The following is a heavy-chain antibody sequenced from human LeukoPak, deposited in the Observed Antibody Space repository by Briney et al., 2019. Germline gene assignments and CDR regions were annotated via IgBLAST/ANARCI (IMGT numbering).Heavy chain of an antibody. CDR2: IKQDGSEK. CDR1: GFTFSNYW. CDR3: ARRDDFDI. J-gene: IGHJ3*02. V-gene: IGHV3-7*01. Sequence: GGSLRLSCAASGFTFSNYWMSWVRQAPGKGLEWVANIKQDGSEKYYVDSVKGRFTISRDDAKNSLYLQMHSLRVEDTAMYYCARRDDFDIWGQGTLVTVSS.